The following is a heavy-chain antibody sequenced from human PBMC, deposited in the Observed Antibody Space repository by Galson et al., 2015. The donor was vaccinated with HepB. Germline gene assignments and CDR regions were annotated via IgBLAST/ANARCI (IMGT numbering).Heavy chain of an antibody. CDR2: INTNTGNP. Sequence: SVKVSCKASGYTFTSYAMNWVRQAPGQGLEWMGWINTNTGNPTYAQGFTGRFVFSLDTSVSTAYLQISSLKAEDTAVYYCAREGGYYDYIWGSNNDAFDIWGQGTMVTVSS. CDR1: GYTFTSYA. D-gene: IGHD3-16*01. V-gene: IGHV7-4-1*02. CDR3: AREGGYYDYIWGSNNDAFDI. J-gene: IGHJ3*02.